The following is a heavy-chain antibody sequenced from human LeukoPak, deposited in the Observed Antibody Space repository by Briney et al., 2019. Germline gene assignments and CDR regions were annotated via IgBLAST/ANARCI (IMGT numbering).Heavy chain of an antibody. V-gene: IGHV4-59*01. J-gene: IGHJ4*02. CDR3: ARERSGYDPFFFDY. D-gene: IGHD5-12*01. CDR2: IYYSGST. CDR1: GGSISVYY. Sequence: SETLSLTCTVPGGSISVYYWGWIRQPPGKGLEWIGYIYYSGSTNYNPSLKSRVTISVDTSKNQFSLKLSSMTAADTAVYYCARERSGYDPFFFDYWGQGILITVSS.